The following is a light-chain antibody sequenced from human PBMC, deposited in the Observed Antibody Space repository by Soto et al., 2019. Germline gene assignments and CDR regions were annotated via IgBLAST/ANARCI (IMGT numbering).Light chain of an antibody. CDR3: SSYTSSSTPLVV. V-gene: IGLV2-14*01. CDR1: SSDVGGYNY. J-gene: IGLJ2*01. CDR2: DVS. Sequence: QSALTQPASVSGSPGQSITISCTGTSSDVGGYNYVSWYQQHPGKAPKLMIYDVSNRPSGVSNRFSGSKSGNTASLTISGLQAEDEADYCCSSYTSSSTPLVVFGGGTKLTVL.